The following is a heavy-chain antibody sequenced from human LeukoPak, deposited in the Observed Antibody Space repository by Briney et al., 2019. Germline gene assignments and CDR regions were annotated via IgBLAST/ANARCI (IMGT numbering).Heavy chain of an antibody. J-gene: IGHJ4*02. Sequence: GGSLRLSCAASGFTFSSNAMHWVRQARGKGLEWVAVISYDGSNKYYADSVKGRFTISRDNSKNTLYVQMNSLRVEDTAVYYCARDSSSSSDYWGQGTLVTVSS. V-gene: IGHV3-30*04. CDR3: ARDSSSSSDY. D-gene: IGHD6-6*01. CDR2: ISYDGSNK. CDR1: GFTFSSNA.